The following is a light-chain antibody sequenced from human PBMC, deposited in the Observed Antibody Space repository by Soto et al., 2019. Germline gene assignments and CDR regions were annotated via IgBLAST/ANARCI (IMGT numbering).Light chain of an antibody. V-gene: IGKV3-15*01. CDR2: DAS. CDR1: QSIRTN. Sequence: EMVMTQSPATLSVSPGERATLSCRVSQSIRTNLAWFQQKPGQAPRLLIYDASTRAPGIPARFSGSGSGTEFTLTISSLQSEDFAVYYCQHNNNWPPVFTFGPGTKVEIK. J-gene: IGKJ2*01. CDR3: QHNNNWPPVFT.